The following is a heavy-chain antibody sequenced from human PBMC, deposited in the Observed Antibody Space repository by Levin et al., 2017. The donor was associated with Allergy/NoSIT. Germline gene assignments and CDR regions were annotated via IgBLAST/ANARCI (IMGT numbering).Heavy chain of an antibody. Sequence: GGSLRLSCAASGFTFSSYAMSWVRQAPGKGLEWVSAISGSGGSTYYADSVKGRFTISRDNSKNTLYLQMNSLRAEDTAVYYCAKSLGGYSGYFVRYYFDYWGQGTLVTVSS. CDR1: GFTFSSYA. CDR2: ISGSGGST. D-gene: IGHD5-12*01. V-gene: IGHV3-23*01. J-gene: IGHJ4*02. CDR3: AKSLGGYSGYFVRYYFDY.